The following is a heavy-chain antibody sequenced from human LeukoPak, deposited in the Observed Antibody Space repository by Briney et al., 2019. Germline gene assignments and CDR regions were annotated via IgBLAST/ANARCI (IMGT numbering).Heavy chain of an antibody. V-gene: IGHV3-21*01. D-gene: IGHD3-16*01. CDR1: GFTFSTYT. Sequence: GGSLRLPCAASGFTFSTYTMNWVRQAPGKGLEWVSSISGSSSYIYYTDSLKGRFTISRDNAKNSLYLQMNSLRAEDTAVYYCARDLEGGFDYWGQGTLVTVSS. CDR2: ISGSSSYI. CDR3: ARDLEGGFDY. J-gene: IGHJ4*02.